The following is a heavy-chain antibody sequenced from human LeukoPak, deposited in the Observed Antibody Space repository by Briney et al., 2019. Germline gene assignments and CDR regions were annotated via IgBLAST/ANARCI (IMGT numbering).Heavy chain of an antibody. J-gene: IGHJ6*03. V-gene: IGHV3-7*01. Sequence: GGSLRLSCAASGFTFSSYWMSWVRPAPGKGLEWVANIKQDGSEKYYVDSVKGRVTISRDNAKNSLYLQMNSLRAEDTAVYYCARVLSSGYDTSPYYYYYYMDVWGKGTTVTVSS. CDR2: IKQDGSEK. CDR1: GFTFSSYW. D-gene: IGHD5-12*01. CDR3: ARVLSSGYDTSPYYYYYYMDV.